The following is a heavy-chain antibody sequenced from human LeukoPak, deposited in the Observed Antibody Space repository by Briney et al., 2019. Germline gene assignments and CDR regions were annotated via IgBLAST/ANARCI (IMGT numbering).Heavy chain of an antibody. CDR2: IYYSGST. CDR1: GGSISSYY. V-gene: IGHV4-59*12. CDR3: ARGVKLVVVAATFDY. J-gene: IGHJ4*02. Sequence: PSETLSLTCTVSGGSISSYYWSWIRQPPGKGLEWIGYIYYSGSTNYNPSLKSRVTISVDTSKNQFSLKLSSVTAADTAVYYCARGVKLVVVAATFDYWGQGTLVTVSS. D-gene: IGHD2-15*01.